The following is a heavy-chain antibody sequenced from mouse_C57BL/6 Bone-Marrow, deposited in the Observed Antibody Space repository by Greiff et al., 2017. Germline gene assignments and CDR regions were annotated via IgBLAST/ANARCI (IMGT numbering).Heavy chain of an antibody. CDR1: GFTFTDYY. D-gene: IGHD1-2*01. CDR2: IRNKANGYTT. V-gene: IGHV7-3*01. J-gene: IGHJ2*01. CDR3: ARSPVLRLYYFDY. Sequence: EVKLMESGGGLVQPGGSLSLSCAASGFTFTDYYMSWVRQPPGKALEWLGFIRNKANGYTTEYSASVKGRFTISRDNSQSILYLQMNALRAEDSATDYCARSPVLRLYYFDYWGQGTTLTVSA.